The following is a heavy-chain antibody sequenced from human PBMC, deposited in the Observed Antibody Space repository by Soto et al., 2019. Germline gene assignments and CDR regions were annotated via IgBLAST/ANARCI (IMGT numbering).Heavy chain of an antibody. Sequence: QVQLVQSGAEVKKPGASVKVSCKASGYTFTGYYLHWVRQAPGQGLEWMGWINPNSGGTNYAQKVQGRFIMTRDSSISTAYMELSRLRSDDTAVYYCARGVYLLLGGWFDPWGQGTLVTVSS. J-gene: IGHJ5*02. D-gene: IGHD2-2*01. CDR2: INPNSGGT. CDR3: ARGVYLLLGGWFDP. V-gene: IGHV1-2*02. CDR1: GYTFTGYY.